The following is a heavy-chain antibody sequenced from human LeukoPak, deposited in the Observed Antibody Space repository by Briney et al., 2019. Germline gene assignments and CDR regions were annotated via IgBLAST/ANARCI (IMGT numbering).Heavy chain of an antibody. Sequence: PGGSLRLSCAVSGFTFEDYAMHWVRQAPGKGLDWVAAISWNSGSINYADSVKGRFTISRDNAKNSLYLQMNSLRAEDTAFCYCVKERSRTGYFDYWGQGTLVTVSS. J-gene: IGHJ4*02. CDR3: VKERSRTGYFDY. V-gene: IGHV3-9*01. CDR1: GFTFEDYA. CDR2: ISWNSGSI. D-gene: IGHD2-2*01.